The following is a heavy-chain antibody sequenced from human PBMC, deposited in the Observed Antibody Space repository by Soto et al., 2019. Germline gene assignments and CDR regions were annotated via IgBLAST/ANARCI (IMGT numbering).Heavy chain of an antibody. CDR3: VSFEAIGS. CDR1: GFIFSDYW. CDR2: IKEDGSRK. V-gene: IGHV3-7*01. Sequence: EVQLVESGGGLVQPGGSLRLSCAASGFIFSDYWMAWVRQAPGKGLEWVANIKEDGSRKYYMESAKGRITISRDNAKNSLFLQMTSVRVEDTAVYYCVSFEAIGSWGQGTLVTVSS. J-gene: IGHJ4*02.